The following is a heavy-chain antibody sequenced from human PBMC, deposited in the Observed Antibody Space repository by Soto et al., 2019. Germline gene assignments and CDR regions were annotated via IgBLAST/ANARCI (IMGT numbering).Heavy chain of an antibody. CDR1: GFTFKHIA. D-gene: IGHD6-13*01. V-gene: IGHV3-30-3*01. CDR3: AREGIAESGPNYYDL. Sequence: QVQLVESGGGVVQPGRSLTIFCTASGFTFKHIAMHWIRRAPAKGLEWVADISYDGSTKNYADSVKGRFTISRDNSKNTLSLQMSALKSEDTATYYCAREGIAESGPNYYDLWGQGTLVAVSS. CDR2: ISYDGSTK. J-gene: IGHJ4*02.